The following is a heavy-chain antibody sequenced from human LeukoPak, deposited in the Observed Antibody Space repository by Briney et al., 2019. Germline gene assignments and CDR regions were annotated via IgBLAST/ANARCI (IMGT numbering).Heavy chain of an antibody. J-gene: IGHJ4*02. Sequence: ASVKVSCKASGYTFTSYDINWVRQATGQGLEWMGWMNPNSGNTGYAQKFQGRVTMTRNTSISTAYMELSSLRSDDTAVYYCARSESGIAARFDYWGQGTLVTVSS. D-gene: IGHD6-6*01. CDR1: GYTFTSYD. CDR2: MNPNSGNT. CDR3: ARSESGIAARFDY. V-gene: IGHV1-8*01.